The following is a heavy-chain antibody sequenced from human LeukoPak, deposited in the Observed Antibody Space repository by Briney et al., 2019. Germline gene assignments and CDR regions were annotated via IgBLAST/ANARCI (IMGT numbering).Heavy chain of an antibody. D-gene: IGHD4-17*01. V-gene: IGHV3-53*01. CDR2: IYSSGST. CDR3: ARDLYGVSHDY. CDR1: GFTVSSNY. J-gene: IGHJ4*02. Sequence: PGGSLRLSXAASGFTVSSNYMNWVRQAPGKGLEWVSVIYSSGSTYDADSVKGRFTISRDNSKNTLYLQMNSLRAEDTAVYYCARDLYGVSHDYWGQGTLVTVSS.